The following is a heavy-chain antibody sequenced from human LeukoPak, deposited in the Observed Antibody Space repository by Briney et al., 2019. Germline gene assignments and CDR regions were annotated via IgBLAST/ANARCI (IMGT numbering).Heavy chain of an antibody. V-gene: IGHV1-46*01. J-gene: IGHJ4*02. CDR1: GYTFTSYY. D-gene: IGHD6-19*01. CDR3: ARSIAVADDY. CDR2: INPSGGST. Sequence: ALVKVSCKASGYTFTSYYMHWVRQAPGQGLEWMGIINPSGGSTSYAQKFQGRVTMTRDTSTSTVYMELSSLRSEDTAVFYCARSIAVADDYWGQGTLVTVSS.